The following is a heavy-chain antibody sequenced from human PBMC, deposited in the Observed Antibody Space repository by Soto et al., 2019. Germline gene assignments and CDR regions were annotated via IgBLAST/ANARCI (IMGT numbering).Heavy chain of an antibody. CDR3: AKTRGAMIYAISVYGMDI. CDR1: GFSCSSFA. Sequence: EVQLLESGGGFIHPGGSLRLSCAGSGFSCSSFAMNWVRQAPGKGLEWVSIISGSADSTFYADSVKGRFTISRDNSQSTLYLQINSLRAEDTAVYYCAKTRGAMIYAISVYGMDIWGQGTTVTVSS. J-gene: IGHJ6*02. CDR2: ISGSADST. D-gene: IGHD2-8*01. V-gene: IGHV3-23*01.